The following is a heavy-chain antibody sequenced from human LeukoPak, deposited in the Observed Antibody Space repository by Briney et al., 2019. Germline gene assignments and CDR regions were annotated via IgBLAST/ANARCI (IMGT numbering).Heavy chain of an antibody. Sequence: TGGSLRLSCAASGFTFDEYAMSWVRQLPGKGLEWVSGLNWNGDTTDYADSVRGRFTISRDNAKNSLYLQMNSLTAEDTAFYYCASRHSDGYFGYWGQGTLVTVSS. CDR3: ASRHSDGYFGY. CDR2: LNWNGDTT. D-gene: IGHD3-22*01. CDR1: GFTFDEYA. V-gene: IGHV3-20*04. J-gene: IGHJ4*02.